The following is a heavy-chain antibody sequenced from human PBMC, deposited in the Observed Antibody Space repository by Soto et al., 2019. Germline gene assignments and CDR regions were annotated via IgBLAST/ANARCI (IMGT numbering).Heavy chain of an antibody. V-gene: IGHV1-18*04. CDR3: PGAPLDGICSGGSCYQTNDYFQH. J-gene: IGHJ1*01. CDR2: ISSYNGNT. CDR1: GYTFTSYG. D-gene: IGHD2-15*01. Sequence: ASVKVSCKASGYTFTSYGISWVRQAPGQGLESMGWISSYNGNTNYAQKLQGRVTITTDTSTSTAYMELRSVRSDDTAAYYCPGAPLDGICSGGSCYQTNDYFQHWGQGTLVTVSS.